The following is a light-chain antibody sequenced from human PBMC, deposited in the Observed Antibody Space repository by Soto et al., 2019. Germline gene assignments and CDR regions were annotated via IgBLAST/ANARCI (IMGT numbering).Light chain of an antibody. CDR3: QSFDTILAGLL. Sequence: QSVLTQPPSVTGAPGQRVTISCTGSNSNIGAGYGVQWYQQFPGRAPKLLIYGEINRPSGVPDRFSGSQSGTSASLAITGLQAEDEADYYCQSFDTILAGLLFGGGTKLTVL. V-gene: IGLV1-40*01. J-gene: IGLJ2*01. CDR1: NSNIGAGYG. CDR2: GEI.